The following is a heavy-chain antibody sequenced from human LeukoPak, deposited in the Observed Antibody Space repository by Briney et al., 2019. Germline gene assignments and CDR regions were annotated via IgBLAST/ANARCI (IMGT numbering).Heavy chain of an antibody. CDR3: ARGGSSCYGCHNWFDP. V-gene: IGHV4-59*01. CDR2: VDKSGST. J-gene: IGHJ5*02. Sequence: SETLSLTCSVSGDSTRNYYWSWIRQSPGKGLEWIGYVDKSGSTNYNPSFKSRVIVSSDTSRNEFSLNLNSVTAADTAIYYCARGGSSCYGCHNWFDPWGQGTRVTVSS. D-gene: IGHD2-2*01. CDR1: GDSTRNYY.